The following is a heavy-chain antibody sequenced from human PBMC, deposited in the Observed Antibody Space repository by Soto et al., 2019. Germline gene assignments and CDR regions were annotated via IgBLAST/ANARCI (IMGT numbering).Heavy chain of an antibody. Sequence: PSETLSLTCTVSGGSVSSGSYYWSWIRQPPGKGLEWIGYIYYSGSTNYNPSLKSRVTISVDTSKNQFSLKLSSVTAADTAVYYCARDREKYYYDSSGYEPAQFSYIDAFDICAQGPMVTLS. CDR1: GGSVSSGSYY. J-gene: IGHJ3*02. V-gene: IGHV4-61*01. CDR3: ARDREKYYYDSSGYEPAQFSYIDAFDI. CDR2: IYYSGST. D-gene: IGHD3-22*01.